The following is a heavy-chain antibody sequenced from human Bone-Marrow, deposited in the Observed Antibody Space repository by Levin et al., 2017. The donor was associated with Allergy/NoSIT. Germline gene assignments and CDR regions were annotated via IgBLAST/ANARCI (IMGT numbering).Heavy chain of an antibody. Sequence: GESLKISCETSGYTFTNYDINWVRQATGQGLEWMGWMNPNSGDTGYAQKFQDRVIMTRNTSIRTAYMQLNSLRADDTAVYYCARSRRTTFPYWGQGTPVTVSS. V-gene: IGHV1-8*01. J-gene: IGHJ4*02. CDR3: ARSRRTTFPY. CDR2: MNPNSGDT. CDR1: GYTFTNYD. D-gene: IGHD1-1*01.